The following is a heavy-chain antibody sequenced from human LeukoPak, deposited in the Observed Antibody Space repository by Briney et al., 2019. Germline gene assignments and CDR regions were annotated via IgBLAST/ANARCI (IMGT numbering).Heavy chain of an antibody. CDR1: GFTFSSYA. Sequence: SGGSLRLSCAASGFTFSSYAMHWVRQAPGKGLEWVAVISYDGSNKYYADSVKGRFTISRDNSKNTLYLQMNSLRAEDTAVYYCAREYDILTGYSVTGDPYFDYWGQGTLVTVSS. D-gene: IGHD3-9*01. V-gene: IGHV3-30-3*01. J-gene: IGHJ4*02. CDR2: ISYDGSNK. CDR3: AREYDILTGYSVTGDPYFDY.